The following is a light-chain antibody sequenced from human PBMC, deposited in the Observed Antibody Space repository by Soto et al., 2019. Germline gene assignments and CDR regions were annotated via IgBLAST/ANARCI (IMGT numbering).Light chain of an antibody. Sequence: QSALTQPASVSGSPGQSITISCTGTSSDVGGYNYVSWYQQHPGKAPKLMIYEVNNRPSGVSNRFSGSKSGNTASLTVSGLQADDEADYYCSSYAGSNNLVFGGGTKLTVL. CDR3: SSYAGSNNLV. J-gene: IGLJ2*01. V-gene: IGLV2-14*01. CDR2: EVN. CDR1: SSDVGGYNY.